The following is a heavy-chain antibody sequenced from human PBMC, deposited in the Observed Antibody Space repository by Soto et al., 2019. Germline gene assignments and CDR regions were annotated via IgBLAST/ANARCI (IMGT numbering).Heavy chain of an antibody. CDR1: GYSFTDYW. Sequence: EVQLLQSGAEVKKPGESLKISCQVSGYSFTDYWIAWVRQMPGKGLEWMGIIYPGDSDRRNSPSFLGQVTISVDKSISTAYLQLNSVKASDTAIYYCARVRALVGAKILDAFDVWGQGTVVTVSS. CDR3: ARVRALVGAKILDAFDV. CDR2: IYPGDSDR. D-gene: IGHD1-26*01. J-gene: IGHJ3*01. V-gene: IGHV5-51*03.